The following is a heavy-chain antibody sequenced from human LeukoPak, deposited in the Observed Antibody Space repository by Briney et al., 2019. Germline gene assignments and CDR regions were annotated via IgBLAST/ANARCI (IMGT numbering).Heavy chain of an antibody. J-gene: IGHJ4*02. Sequence: PSETLSLTCTVSGVSISSGSYYWSWIRQPAGKGLEWIGRIYTSGSTNYNPSLKSRVTISVDTSKNQFSLKLSSVTAADTAVYYCASNLRRIQLWGSWGQGTLVTVSS. CDR1: GVSISSGSYY. V-gene: IGHV4-61*02. CDR3: ASNLRRIQLWGS. D-gene: IGHD5-18*01. CDR2: IYTSGST.